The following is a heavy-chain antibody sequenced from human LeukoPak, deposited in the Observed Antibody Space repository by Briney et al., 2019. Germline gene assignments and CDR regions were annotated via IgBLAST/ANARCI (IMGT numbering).Heavy chain of an antibody. J-gene: IGHJ4*02. Sequence: SETLSLTCTVSGASVSSGSYYWSWIRQPPGKGLEWIGYIYYSGSTNYNPSLKSRVTISVDTSKNQFSLKLSSVTAADTAVYYCAGGSYNWNSEYWGQGTLVTVSS. D-gene: IGHD1-1*01. CDR1: GASVSSGSYY. CDR3: AGGSYNWNSEY. V-gene: IGHV4-61*01. CDR2: IYYSGST.